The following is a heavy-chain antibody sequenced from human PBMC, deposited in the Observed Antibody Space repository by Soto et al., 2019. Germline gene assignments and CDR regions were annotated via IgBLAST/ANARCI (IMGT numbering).Heavy chain of an antibody. CDR2: INPNSGGT. J-gene: IGHJ4*02. Sequence: ASVKVSCKASGYTFTGYYMHWVRQAPGQGLEWMGWINPNSGGTNYAQKFQGWVTMTRDTSISTAYMELSRLRSADTAVYYCARATTPAIAVAVPFDYWGQGTLVTVSS. D-gene: IGHD6-19*01. V-gene: IGHV1-2*04. CDR3: ARATTPAIAVAVPFDY. CDR1: GYTFTGYY.